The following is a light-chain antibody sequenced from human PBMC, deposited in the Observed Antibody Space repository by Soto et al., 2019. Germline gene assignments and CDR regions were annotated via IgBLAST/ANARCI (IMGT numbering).Light chain of an antibody. V-gene: IGLV1-44*01. CDR2: SNN. Sequence: QSVLTQPPSASGTPGQRVTISCSGSRSNIGSNTVNWYQQLPGSAPKLLIYSNNQRPSGVPDRFSGSKSGTSASLAISGLRSEDEADYYCAAWDDSLNGFYVFGTGTKV. CDR3: AAWDDSLNGFYV. CDR1: RSNIGSNT. J-gene: IGLJ1*01.